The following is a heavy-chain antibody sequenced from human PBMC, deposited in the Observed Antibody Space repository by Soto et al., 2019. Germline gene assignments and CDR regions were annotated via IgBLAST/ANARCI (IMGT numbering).Heavy chain of an antibody. Sequence: GGSLTLSCAASGFTFSSYAMSWVRQAPGKGLEWVSAISGSVGSTYYADSVKGRFTISRDNSKNTRYLQMNSLRAEDTAVYYCAKDQWLVIYYYYGMDVWGQGTTVTVSS. V-gene: IGHV3-23*01. J-gene: IGHJ6*02. CDR3: AKDQWLVIYYYYGMDV. CDR1: GFTFSSYA. D-gene: IGHD6-19*01. CDR2: ISGSVGST.